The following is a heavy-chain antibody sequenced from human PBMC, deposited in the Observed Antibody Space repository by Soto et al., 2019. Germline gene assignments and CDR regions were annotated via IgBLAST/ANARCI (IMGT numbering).Heavy chain of an antibody. CDR1: GGSISSSSYY. D-gene: IGHD2-2*01. CDR2: IYYSGST. J-gene: IGHJ5*02. V-gene: IGHV4-61*01. CDR3: ARGPYCSSTSCPRNWFDP. Sequence: SETLSLTCTVSGGSISSSSYYWSWIRQPPGKGLEWIGYIYYSGSTNYNPSLKGRVTISVDTSKNQFSLKLSSVTAADTAVYYCARGPYCSSTSCPRNWFDPWGQGTLVTVSS.